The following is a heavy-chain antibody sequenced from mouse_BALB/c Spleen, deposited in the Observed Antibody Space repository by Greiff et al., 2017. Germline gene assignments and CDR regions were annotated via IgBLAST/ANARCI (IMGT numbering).Heavy chain of an antibody. D-gene: IGHD1-1*01. J-gene: IGHJ2*01. CDR1: GYTFTDYE. CDR2: IDPETGGT. V-gene: IGHV1-15*01. CDR3: TRRGLRALDY. Sequence: VQLQQSGAELVRPGASVTLSCKASGYTFTDYEMHWVKQTPVHGLEWIGAIDPETGGTAYNQKFKGKATLTADKSSSTAYMELRSLTSEDSAVYYCTRRGLRALDYWGQGTTLTVSS.